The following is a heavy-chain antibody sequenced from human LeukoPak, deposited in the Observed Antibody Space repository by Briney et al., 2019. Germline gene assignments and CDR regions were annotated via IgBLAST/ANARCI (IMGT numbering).Heavy chain of an antibody. CDR3: AGGYRDDDFFDS. Sequence: TGGSLRVSCTTSGLTFSNCVMTWVRQAPGKGLEWVSSISPSGGNTFYADSVKGRFTISRDNSKNTLSLQMSSLGAEDTATYYCAGGYRDDDFFDSWGQGTLVTVSS. D-gene: IGHD5-12*01. CDR1: GLTFSNCV. J-gene: IGHJ4*02. CDR2: ISPSGGNT. V-gene: IGHV3-23*01.